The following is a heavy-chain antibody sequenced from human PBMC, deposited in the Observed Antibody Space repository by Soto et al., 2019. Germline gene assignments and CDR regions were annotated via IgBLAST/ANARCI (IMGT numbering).Heavy chain of an antibody. J-gene: IGHJ6*02. CDR3: ASYETTVTLCGMDV. D-gene: IGHD4-17*01. Sequence: EVQLVESGGGLVQPGGSLRLSCAASGFTFSSYEMNWVRQAPGKGLEWVSYISSSGSTIYYADSVKGRFTISRDNAKNSLYLQMNSLRAEDTAVYYCASYETTVTLCGMDVWGQGTTVTVSS. CDR2: ISSSGSTI. CDR1: GFTFSSYE. V-gene: IGHV3-48*03.